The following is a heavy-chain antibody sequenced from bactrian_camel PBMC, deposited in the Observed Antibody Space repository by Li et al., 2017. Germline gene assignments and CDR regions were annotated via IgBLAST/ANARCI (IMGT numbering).Heavy chain of an antibody. CDR2: IFSGGSTT. V-gene: IGHV3S7*01. CDR3: VTSGYAY. Sequence: HVQLVESGGGLVQPGGSLKLSSAASGFTFSSMDMTWVRQAPRKGMEWVSGIFSGGSTTWYADSVKGRFTISRDNAKNTLYLQMNSLKTEDTALYYCVTSGYAYWGQGTQVTVS. CDR1: GFTFSSMD. D-gene: IGHD1*01. J-gene: IGHJ4*01.